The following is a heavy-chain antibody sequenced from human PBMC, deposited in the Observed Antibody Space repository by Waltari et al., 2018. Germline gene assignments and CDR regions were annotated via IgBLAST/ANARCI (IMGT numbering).Heavy chain of an antibody. CDR1: GGYIRNYY. Sequence: QVHLQESGPGLVKPSETLSLNCSVSGGYIRNYYWSWIRQPAGKGPEWIGCIYSSGTTDYNPSLKSRVTMSVDTPKNEFSLNLASVTAADTAVYYCARGPYCGGDCYLDSWGQGTLVTVSS. J-gene: IGHJ4*02. CDR2: IYSSGTT. D-gene: IGHD2-21*01. V-gene: IGHV4-4*07. CDR3: ARGPYCGGDCYLDS.